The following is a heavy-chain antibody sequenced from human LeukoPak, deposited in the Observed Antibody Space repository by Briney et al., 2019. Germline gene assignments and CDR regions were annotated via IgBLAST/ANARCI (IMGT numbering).Heavy chain of an antibody. CDR3: ARAGGYYDSSGRIPFDP. V-gene: IGHV1-18*01. CDR1: GYTFTSYG. J-gene: IGHJ5*02. Sequence: ASVKVSCKASGYTFTSYGISWVRQAPGQGLEWMGWISAYNGNTNYAQKLQGRVTMTTDTSTSTAYMELRSLRSDDTAVYYCARAGGYYDSSGRIPFDPWGQGTLVTVSS. D-gene: IGHD3-22*01. CDR2: ISAYNGNT.